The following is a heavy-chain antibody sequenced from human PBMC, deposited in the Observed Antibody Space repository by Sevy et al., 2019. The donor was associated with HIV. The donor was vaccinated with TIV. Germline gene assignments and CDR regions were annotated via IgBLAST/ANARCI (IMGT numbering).Heavy chain of an antibody. D-gene: IGHD5-12*01. J-gene: IGHJ4*02. CDR2: INPSGGST. CDR1: GYTFTSYY. V-gene: IGHV1-46*01. Sequence: ASVKVSCKASGYTFTSYYMHWVRQAPGQGLEWMGIINPSGGSTSYAQKFQGRVTMTRDTSTSTVYMELSSLRSEDTAVYYCARPRTIEMATCHFDYWGQGTLVTVSS. CDR3: ARPRTIEMATCHFDY.